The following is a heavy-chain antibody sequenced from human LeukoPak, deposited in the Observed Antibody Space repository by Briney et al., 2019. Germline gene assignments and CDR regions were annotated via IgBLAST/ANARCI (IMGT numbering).Heavy chain of an antibody. V-gene: IGHV1-18*01. D-gene: IGHD1-1*01. CDR2: ITAYNGNR. Sequence: ASVKVSCKTSGYTFSNYGISWVRQAPGQGLEWMGWITAYNGNRLYAQRFQRRITLTTDTSTSTSYMELRSLEYDDTAIYYCARDNDKVVDHWGQGTLVTVSS. CDR1: GYTFSNYG. CDR3: ARDNDKVVDH. J-gene: IGHJ4*01.